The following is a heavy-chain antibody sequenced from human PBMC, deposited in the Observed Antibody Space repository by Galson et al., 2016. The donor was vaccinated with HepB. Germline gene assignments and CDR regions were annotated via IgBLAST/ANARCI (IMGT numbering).Heavy chain of an antibody. CDR3: ARDLVEMDV. J-gene: IGHJ4*02. Sequence: SVKVSCKASGYTFTDYYMNWLRQAPGQGLEWMGRINPHSGGTNSAQKCQGRVTMTRDTDISTAYMELSSLRSADPAVYYCARDLVEMDVWGQGTLVTVSS. CDR2: INPHSGGT. CDR1: GYTFTDYY. V-gene: IGHV1-2*06. D-gene: IGHD2-21*01.